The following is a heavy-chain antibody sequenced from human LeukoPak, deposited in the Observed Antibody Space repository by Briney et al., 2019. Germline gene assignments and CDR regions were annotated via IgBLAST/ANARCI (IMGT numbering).Heavy chain of an antibody. CDR1: GYSFTTYW. V-gene: IGHV5-51*01. J-gene: IGHJ3*01. CDR2: IYPGDSDT. Sequence: KPGESLKISCRGSGYSFTTYWIGWVRQMPGKGLEWMGIIYPGDSDTRYSPSFQGQVTISADKSISTAYLQWSSLKASDTAMYYCARASNWLHTDAFDLWGQGTMVTVSS. D-gene: IGHD3-9*01. CDR3: ARASNWLHTDAFDL.